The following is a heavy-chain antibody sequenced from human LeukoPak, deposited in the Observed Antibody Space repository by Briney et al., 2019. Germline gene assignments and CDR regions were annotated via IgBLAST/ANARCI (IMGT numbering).Heavy chain of an antibody. CDR2: INTNTGNP. CDR3: AREGSSSWYYYYGMDV. D-gene: IGHD6-13*01. CDR1: GYTFTSCA. V-gene: IGHV7-4-1*02. J-gene: IGHJ6*02. Sequence: GASVNVSCKASGYTFTSCAMNWVRQAPGQGLEWMGWINTNTGNPTYAQGFTGRFVFSLDTSVSTAYLQISSLKAEDTAVYYCAREGSSSWYYYYGMDVWGQGTTVTVSS.